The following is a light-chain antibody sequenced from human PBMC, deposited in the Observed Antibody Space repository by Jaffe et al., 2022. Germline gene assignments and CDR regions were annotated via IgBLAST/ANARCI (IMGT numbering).Light chain of an antibody. CDR2: WAS. J-gene: IGKJ2*01. CDR1: QSVLYSSNNRNY. Sequence: DIVMTQSPDSQAVSLGERATINCKSSQSVLYSSNNRNYLTWYQQKPGQPPKLLIYWASTRESGVPDRFSGSGSGTDFTLTITSLQAEDVAVYYCHQYYSSPYTFGQGTKLEIK. V-gene: IGKV4-1*01. CDR3: HQYYSSPYT.